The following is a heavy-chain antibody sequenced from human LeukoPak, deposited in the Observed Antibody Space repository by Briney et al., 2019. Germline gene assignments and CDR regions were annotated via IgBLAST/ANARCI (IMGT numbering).Heavy chain of an antibody. CDR1: GYSISSGYY. D-gene: IGHD2-15*01. J-gene: IGHJ5*02. CDR3: ARLDIWWFDP. V-gene: IGHV4-38-2*02. CDR2: IYHSGST. Sequence: KPSETLSLTCTVSGYSISSGYYWGWIRQPPGKGLEWIGSIYHSGSTYYNPSLKSRVTISVDTSKNQFSLKLSSVTAADTAVYYCARLDIWWFDPWGQGTLVTVSS.